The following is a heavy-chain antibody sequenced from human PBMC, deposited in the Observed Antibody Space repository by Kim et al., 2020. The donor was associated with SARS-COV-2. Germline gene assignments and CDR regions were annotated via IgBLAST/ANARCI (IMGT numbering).Heavy chain of an antibody. V-gene: IGHV3-74*01. D-gene: IGHD3-9*01. CDR3: ARESVLRYFDWLGYGMDV. J-gene: IGHJ6*02. CDR2: INNDGSST. CDR1: GFTFSSYW. Sequence: GGSLRLSCAASGFTFSSYWMHWVRQAPGKGLVWVSRINNDGSSTSYADSVKGRFTISRDNAKNTLYLQMNSLRAEDTAVYYCARESVLRYFDWLGYGMDVWGQGTTVTVSS.